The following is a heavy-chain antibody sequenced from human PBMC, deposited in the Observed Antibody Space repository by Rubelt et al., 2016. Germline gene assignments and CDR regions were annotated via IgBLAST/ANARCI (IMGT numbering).Heavy chain of an antibody. CDR2: ISSSGSTI. J-gene: IGHJ4*02. Sequence: EVQLVESGGGLVQPGGSLRLSCAASGFTFSSYEMNWVRQAPGKGLEWVPYISSSGSTIYYADAVKGRFTISRDNAKNSLYLQMNGLRAEDTAVYYCARSDIVATITDYWGQGTLVTVSS. D-gene: IGHD5-12*01. V-gene: IGHV3-48*03. CDR3: ARSDIVATITDY. CDR1: GFTFSSYE.